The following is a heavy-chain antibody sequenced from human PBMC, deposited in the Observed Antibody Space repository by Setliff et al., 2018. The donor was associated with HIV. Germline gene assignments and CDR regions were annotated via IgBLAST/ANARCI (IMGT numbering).Heavy chain of an antibody. D-gene: IGHD3-22*01. CDR3: ARSTCYFDSSGYKYNWFDP. CDR2: IYYSGST. Sequence: SETLSLTCTVSGGSIGSGGYYWSWIRQHPGKGLEWIGYIYYSGSTYYNPSFERRLSISVDTSKNQFSLKLSSVTAADTAVYYCARSTCYFDSSGYKYNWFDPWGQGTRVTVSS. V-gene: IGHV4-31*03. J-gene: IGHJ5*02. CDR1: GGSIGSGGYY.